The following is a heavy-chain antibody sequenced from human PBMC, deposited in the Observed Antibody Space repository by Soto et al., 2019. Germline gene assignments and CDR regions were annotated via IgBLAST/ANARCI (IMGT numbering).Heavy chain of an antibody. V-gene: IGHV3-30*04. CDR1: HFSFSSSP. CDR3: AREGDYSNYFDY. D-gene: IGHD4-4*01. CDR2: ISYVGSSK. Sequence: QVQLVESGGDVVQPGRSLRLSCAASHFSFSSSPMNWVHQAPGKGLEWVATISYVGSSKYYAESVEGRFTVSRDNSKNTLFLQVNSLRVEDTAVYYCAREGDYSNYFDYWGQGTLVTVSS. J-gene: IGHJ4*02.